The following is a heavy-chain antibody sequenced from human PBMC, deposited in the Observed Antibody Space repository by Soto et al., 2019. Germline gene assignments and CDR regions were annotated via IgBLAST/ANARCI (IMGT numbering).Heavy chain of an antibody. CDR2: LSGSGDRM. CDR1: GFTFSSYA. V-gene: IGHV3-23*01. J-gene: IGHJ5*01. Sequence: PGGSLRLSCAASGFTFSSYAMSWVRQAPGKGLEWVSGLSGSGDRMYYADSVGGRFTISRDNSKNTLYLQMNSLRVEDTAVYYCAKDPQQLIDPQSNWLDSWGQGPLVTVSS. D-gene: IGHD6-13*01. CDR3: AKDPQQLIDPQSNWLDS.